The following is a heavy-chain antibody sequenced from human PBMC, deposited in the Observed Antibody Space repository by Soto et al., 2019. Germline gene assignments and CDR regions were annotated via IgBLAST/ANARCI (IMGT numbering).Heavy chain of an antibody. D-gene: IGHD3-22*01. Sequence: RASVKVSCKASGYTFTSYYMHWVRQAPGQGLEWKGIINPSGGSTSYAQKFQGRVTMTRDTSTSTDYMELSSLRSEDTAVYYCARDNYYDSSGYYAPFDYWGQGTLVTVSS. CDR1: GYTFTSYY. V-gene: IGHV1-46*01. CDR3: ARDNYYDSSGYYAPFDY. J-gene: IGHJ4*02. CDR2: INPSGGST.